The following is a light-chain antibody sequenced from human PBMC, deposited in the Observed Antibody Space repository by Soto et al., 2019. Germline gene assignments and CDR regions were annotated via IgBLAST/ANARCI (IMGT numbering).Light chain of an antibody. V-gene: IGKV3-15*01. CDR3: PQYNNWHTWT. CDR2: GAS. J-gene: IGKJ1*01. CDR1: QSVSSN. Sequence: IVMTQSPATLSVSPGERATPSCRASQSVSSNLAWYQQKPGQAPRLLIYGASTRATGIPARFSGSGSGTEFTLTISSLQSEDFAVYYCPQYNNWHTWTFGQGTKVDIK.